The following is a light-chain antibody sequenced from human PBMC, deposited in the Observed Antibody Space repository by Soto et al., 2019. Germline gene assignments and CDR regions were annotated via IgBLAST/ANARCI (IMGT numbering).Light chain of an antibody. J-gene: IGLJ1*01. CDR3: QSYDSTYV. CDR1: SSNIGAGYD. V-gene: IGLV1-40*01. CDR2: HNN. Sequence: QSVLTQPPSVSGAPGQRVTISCTGSSSNIGAGYDVHWYQQLPGTAPKLLIYHNNNRPSGVPDRFSGSQSGTSASLAITGLQAEDEADYYCQSYDSTYVFGTGTK.